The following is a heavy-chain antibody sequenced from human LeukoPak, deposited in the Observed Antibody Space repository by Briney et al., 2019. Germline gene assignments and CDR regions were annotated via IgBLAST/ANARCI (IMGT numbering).Heavy chain of an antibody. J-gene: IGHJ4*02. D-gene: IGHD6-6*01. V-gene: IGHV3-30*03. CDR1: GFTFSSYG. CDR3: AREGGYGVAARPLDY. CDR2: ISYDGSNK. Sequence: GGSLRLSCAASGFTFSSYGMHWVCQAPGKGLEWVAVISYDGSNKYYADSVKGRFTISRDNSKNTLYLQMNSLRAEDMAVYYCAREGGYGVAARPLDYWGQGTLVTVSS.